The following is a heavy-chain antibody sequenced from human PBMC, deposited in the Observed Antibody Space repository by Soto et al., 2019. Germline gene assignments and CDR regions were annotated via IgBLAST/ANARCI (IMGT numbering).Heavy chain of an antibody. CDR3: ATSPGGRLLCCGELIPEFDP. CDR1: GGSFGSYY. Sequence: QVHLHQWGAGLLKPSETLSLTCAVYGGSFGSYYWSWIRQPPGKGLEWIGEISHSGSTNYNPSLKSRVTISVDTSNNQFSLNLSSETAADTAMYYCATSPGGRLLCCGELIPEFDPWGQGTLVTFSS. CDR2: ISHSGST. J-gene: IGHJ5*02. D-gene: IGHD3-10*01. V-gene: IGHV4-34*01.